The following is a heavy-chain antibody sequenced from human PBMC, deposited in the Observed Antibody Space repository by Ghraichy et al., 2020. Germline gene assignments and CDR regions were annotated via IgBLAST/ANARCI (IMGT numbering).Heavy chain of an antibody. V-gene: IGHV1-18*01. CDR1: RAPSALQS. CDR3: ARLIPYYYYMDV. J-gene: IGHJ6*03. Sequence: ASVKVSCKIGRAPSALQSRGCISYAVVCWQKKMGWISAYNGNTNYAQKLQGRVTMTTDTSTSTAYMELTSLRSDDTVVYYCARLIPYYYYMDVWGKGTTVTVSS. CDR2: ISAYNGNT.